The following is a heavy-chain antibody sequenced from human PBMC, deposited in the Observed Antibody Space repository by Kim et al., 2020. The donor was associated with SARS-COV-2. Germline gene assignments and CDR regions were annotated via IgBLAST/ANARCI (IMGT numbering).Heavy chain of an antibody. J-gene: IGHJ3*02. D-gene: IGHD2-21*02. V-gene: IGHV1-2*02. Sequence: ASVKVSCKASGYTFTGYYMHWVRQAPGQGLEWMGWINPNSGGTNYAQKFQGRVTMTRDTSISTAYMELSRLRSDDTAVYYCARDFLAVVVTAGGPDAFDIWGQGTMVTVSS. CDR3: ARDFLAVVVTAGGPDAFDI. CDR1: GYTFTGYY. CDR2: INPNSGGT.